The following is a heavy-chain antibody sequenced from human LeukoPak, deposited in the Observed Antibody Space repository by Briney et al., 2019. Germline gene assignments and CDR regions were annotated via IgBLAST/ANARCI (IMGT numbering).Heavy chain of an antibody. CDR1: GFTFSSYA. D-gene: IGHD3-10*01. CDR2: ISGSGGST. Sequence: GGSLRLPCAASGFTFSSYAMSWVRQAPGKGLEWVSAISGSGGSTYYADSVKGRFTISRDNSKNTLYLQMNSLRAEDTAVYYCAKMSLWFGEFVPNFDYWGQGTLVTVSS. CDR3: AKMSLWFGEFVPNFDY. V-gene: IGHV3-23*01. J-gene: IGHJ4*02.